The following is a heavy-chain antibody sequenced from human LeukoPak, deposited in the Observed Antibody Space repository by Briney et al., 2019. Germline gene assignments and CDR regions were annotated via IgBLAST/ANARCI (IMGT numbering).Heavy chain of an antibody. CDR2: ISWDGGST. J-gene: IGHJ4*02. V-gene: IGHV3-43*01. CDR3: ARGGDGYNPEDY. CDR1: GFTFDDYT. Sequence: SGGSLRLSCAASGFTFDDYTMHWVRQAPGKGLEWVSLISWDGGSTYYADSVKGRFTISRDNSKNSLYLQMNSLRTEDTALYYCARGGDGYNPEDYWGQGTLVTISS. D-gene: IGHD5-24*01.